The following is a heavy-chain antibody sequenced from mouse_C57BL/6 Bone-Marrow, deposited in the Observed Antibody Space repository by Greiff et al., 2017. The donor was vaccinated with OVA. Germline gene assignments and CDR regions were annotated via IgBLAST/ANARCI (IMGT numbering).Heavy chain of an antibody. D-gene: IGHD2-3*01. CDR3: ARSGWLLLDY. CDR1: GYAFSSSW. Sequence: VQLQQSGPELVKPGASVKISCKASGYAFSSSWMNWVKQRPGKGLEWIGRIYPGDGDTNYNGKFKGKATLTADKSSSTAYMQLSSLTSEDSAVYFCARSGWLLLDYWGKGTTLTVSS. J-gene: IGHJ2*01. V-gene: IGHV1-82*01. CDR2: IYPGDGDT.